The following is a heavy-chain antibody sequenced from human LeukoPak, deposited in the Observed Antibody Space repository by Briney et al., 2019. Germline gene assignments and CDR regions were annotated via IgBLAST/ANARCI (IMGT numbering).Heavy chain of an antibody. CDR2: ISSSSSTI. CDR1: GFTSSSYS. CDR3: ARIQLAMIVVFGAFDI. Sequence: PGGSLRLSCAASGFTSSSYSMNWVRQAPGKGLEWVSYISSSSSTIYYADSVKGRFTISRDSAKNSLYLQMNSLRAEDTAVYYCARIQLAMIVVFGAFDIWGQGTMVTVSS. V-gene: IGHV3-48*04. D-gene: IGHD3-22*01. J-gene: IGHJ3*02.